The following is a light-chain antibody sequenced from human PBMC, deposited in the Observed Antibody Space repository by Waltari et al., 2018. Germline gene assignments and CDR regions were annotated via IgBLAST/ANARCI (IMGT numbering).Light chain of an antibody. J-gene: IGLJ2*01. Sequence: QSALTQPASVSGSPGQSITISCTGTNNDIGSDKLVSGYQQHPGKAPKVIIFEVNTRPSGVSHRVSGSHSCTTASLPVSGLHPEDEADYYCCSYAGTPRVVFGGGTKLTVL. CDR3: CSYAGTPRVV. CDR1: NNDIGSDKL. CDR2: EVN. V-gene: IGLV2-23*02.